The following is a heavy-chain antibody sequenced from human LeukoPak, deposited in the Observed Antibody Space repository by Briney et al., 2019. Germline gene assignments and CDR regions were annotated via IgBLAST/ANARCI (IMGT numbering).Heavy chain of an antibody. CDR1: GGSFSGYY. CDR3: ARGRITIFGVVPRWFDP. Sequence: SETLSLTCAVYGGSFSGYYWSWIRQPPGKGLEWIGEINHSGSTNYNPSLKSRVTISVDTSKNQFSLKLSSATAADTAVYYCARGRITIFGVVPRWFDPWGQGTLVTVSS. V-gene: IGHV4-34*01. J-gene: IGHJ5*02. D-gene: IGHD3-3*01. CDR2: INHSGST.